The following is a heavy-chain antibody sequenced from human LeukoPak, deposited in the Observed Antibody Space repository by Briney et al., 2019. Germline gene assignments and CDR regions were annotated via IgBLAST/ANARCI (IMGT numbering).Heavy chain of an antibody. D-gene: IGHD6-6*01. V-gene: IGHV4-4*02. CDR1: GGSISSSNW. CDR2: INHSGST. CDR3: ARAAPPDY. Sequence: PSETLSLTCAVSGGSISSSNWWSWVRQPPGKGLEWIGEINHSGSTNYNPSLKSRVTISVDTSKNQFSLKLSSVTAADTAVYYCARAAPPDYWGQGTLVTVSS. J-gene: IGHJ4*02.